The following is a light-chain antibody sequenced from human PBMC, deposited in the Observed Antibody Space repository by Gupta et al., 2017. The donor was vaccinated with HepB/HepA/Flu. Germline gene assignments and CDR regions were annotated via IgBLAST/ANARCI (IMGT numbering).Light chain of an antibody. CDR3: QHKDSTPWT. V-gene: IGKV1-39*01. CDR2: AAS. CDR1: QRITNY. J-gene: IGKJ1*01. Sequence: IQIIHSPSALFASVGDRVTITCRASQRITNYLSWYQQKPGKAPKLLIYAASSLQTGVPSRFSGSGSGTDFTLTISKRQPEDFAIYYCQHKDSTPWTFGQGTQVEIK.